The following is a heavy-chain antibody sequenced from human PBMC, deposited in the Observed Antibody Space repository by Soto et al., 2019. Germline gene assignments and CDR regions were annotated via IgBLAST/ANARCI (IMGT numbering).Heavy chain of an antibody. V-gene: IGHV3-11*01. J-gene: IGHJ4*02. CDR3: ARDCGRGYSGFDY. D-gene: IGHD2-15*01. CDR1: GFTFSDYF. Sequence: QVQLVESGGGLVKPGGSLRLSCAASGFTFSDYFMTWIRQAPGKGLEWVSYISSSGTTIFYADSVQGRFTISRDNAKKSLYLEINSLRAEDTAMYYCARDCGRGYSGFDYWGQGTLVTVSS. CDR2: ISSSGTTI.